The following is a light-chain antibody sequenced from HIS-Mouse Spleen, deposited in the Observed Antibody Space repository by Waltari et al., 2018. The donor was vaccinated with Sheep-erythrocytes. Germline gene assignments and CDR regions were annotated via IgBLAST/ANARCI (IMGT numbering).Light chain of an antibody. CDR2: DVS. Sequence: QSALTQPRSVSGSPGQSVTISCTGTSSEFGGYNYVSWYQQHPGKAPKLMIYDVSKRPSGVHDRFAGAKSGNTASLTISGLQAEDEADYYCCSYAGSYNHVFATGTKVTVL. V-gene: IGLV2-11*01. CDR1: SSEFGGYNY. CDR3: CSYAGSYNHV. J-gene: IGLJ1*01.